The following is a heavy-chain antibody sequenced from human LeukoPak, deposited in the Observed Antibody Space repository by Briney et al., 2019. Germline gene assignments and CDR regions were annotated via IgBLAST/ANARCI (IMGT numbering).Heavy chain of an antibody. CDR1: GGSFSGYY. J-gene: IGHJ4*02. V-gene: IGHV4-34*01. CDR3: AKSGGYGLIDY. Sequence: SETLSLTCAVYGGSFSGYYWGWTRQPPGKGLEWIGSVEHTGSTYYNPSLKSRVTISVDTSKNQFSLRLNSVTAADTAMYYCAKSGGYGLIDYWGQGTLVTVSS. CDR2: VEHTGST. D-gene: IGHD1-26*01.